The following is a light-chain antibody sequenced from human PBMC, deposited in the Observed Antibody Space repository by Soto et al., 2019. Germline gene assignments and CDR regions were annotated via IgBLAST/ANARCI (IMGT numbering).Light chain of an antibody. V-gene: IGLV3-1*01. J-gene: IGLJ2*01. CDR3: QAWDSSTVV. CDR2: QNS. CDR1: KLGAKY. Sequence: SYELTQPPSVSVSPGQTASITCSGDKLGAKYACWYQQKPGQSPVLVIYQNSKRPSGIPERFSGSNSGNTATLTICGTQAMDEADYYCQAWDSSTVVFGGGTKLTVL.